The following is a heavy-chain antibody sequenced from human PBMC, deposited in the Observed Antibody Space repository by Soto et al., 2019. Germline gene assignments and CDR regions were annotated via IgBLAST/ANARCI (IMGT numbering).Heavy chain of an antibody. D-gene: IGHD3-3*01. CDR1: GGSISSGDYY. CDR2: IYYSGST. J-gene: IGHJ4*02. CDR3: ARHLTIFGVVTQIDY. Sequence: PSETLSLTCSVPGGSISSGDYYWSWIRQPPGKGLEWIGYIYYSGSTYYNPSLKSRVTISVDTSKNQFSLKLSSVTAADTAVYYCARHLTIFGVVTQIDYWGQGTLVTVSS. V-gene: IGHV4-30-4*01.